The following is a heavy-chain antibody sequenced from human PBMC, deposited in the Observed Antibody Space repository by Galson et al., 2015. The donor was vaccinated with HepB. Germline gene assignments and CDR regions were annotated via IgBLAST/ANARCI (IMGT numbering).Heavy chain of an antibody. CDR2: IIPILGTA. D-gene: IGHD5-12*01. CDR3: ARGKKGYSGGRFYYYYMDV. CDR1: GGTFSSYA. V-gene: IGHV1-69*13. Sequence: SVKVSCKASGGTFSSYAISWVRQAPGQGLEWMGGIIPILGTANYAQKFQGRVTITADESTSTAYMELSSLRSEDTAVYYCARGKKGYSGGRFYYYYMDVWGKGTTVTVSS. J-gene: IGHJ6*03.